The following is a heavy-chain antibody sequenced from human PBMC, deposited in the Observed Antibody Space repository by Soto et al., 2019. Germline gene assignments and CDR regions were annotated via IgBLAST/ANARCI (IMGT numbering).Heavy chain of an antibody. V-gene: IGHV4-34*01. CDR1: GGSFSGYY. D-gene: IGHD3-10*01. CDR3: ARVVRMRSSPSAGYYYMDV. CDR2: INHSGST. J-gene: IGHJ6*03. Sequence: SETLSLTCAVYGGSFSGYYWSWIRQPPGTGLEWIGEINHSGSTNYNPSLKSRVTISVDTSKNQFSLKRSSVTAADTAVYYCARVVRMRSSPSAGYYYMDVWGKGTTVTVSS.